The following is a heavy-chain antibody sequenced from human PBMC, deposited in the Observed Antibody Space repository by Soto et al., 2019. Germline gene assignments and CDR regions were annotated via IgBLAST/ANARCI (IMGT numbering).Heavy chain of an antibody. J-gene: IGHJ4*02. D-gene: IGHD4-4*01. CDR2: ISGSGGST. V-gene: IGHV3-23*01. CDR3: AKVPTVTIFFDY. Sequence: PGGSLRLSCAASGFTFSSYAMSWVRQAPGKGLEWVSAISGSGGSTYYADSVKGRFTISRDNPKNTLYLQMNSLRAEGRAVFYWAKVPTVTIFFDYWGQGTLVTSPQ. CDR1: GFTFSSYA.